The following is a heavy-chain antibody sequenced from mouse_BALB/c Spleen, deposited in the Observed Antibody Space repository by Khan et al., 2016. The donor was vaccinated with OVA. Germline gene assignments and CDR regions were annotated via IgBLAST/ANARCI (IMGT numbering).Heavy chain of an antibody. Sequence: QIQLVQSGPELKKPGETVKISCKASGYTFTNFGMNWVKQAPGKALKWMGWINTYTGEPTYADDFKGRFAFSLETSASTAYLQINNLKNDDTATYFCARVVNYWYFDVWGAGTTVTVSS. CDR1: GYTFTNFG. CDR3: ARVVNYWYFDV. J-gene: IGHJ1*01. V-gene: IGHV9-3-1*01. CDR2: INTYTGEP.